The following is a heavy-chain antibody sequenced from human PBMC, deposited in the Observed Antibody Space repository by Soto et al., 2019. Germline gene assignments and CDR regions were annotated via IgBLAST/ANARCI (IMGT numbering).Heavy chain of an antibody. CDR1: GFTLSDYY. CDR3: ARRSVDTAMSFDY. V-gene: IGHV3-11*01. Sequence: SLRFSCAASGFTLSDYYMAWIRQAPGKGLEWVSYISNSGDIIYYADSVKGRFTISRDNAKKSLFLQMSSLRAEDTAVYYCARRSVDTAMSFDYWGQGTLVTVSS. D-gene: IGHD5-18*01. CDR2: ISNSGDII. J-gene: IGHJ4*02.